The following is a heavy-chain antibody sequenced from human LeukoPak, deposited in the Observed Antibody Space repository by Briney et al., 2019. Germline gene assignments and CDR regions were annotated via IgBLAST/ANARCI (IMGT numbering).Heavy chain of an antibody. Sequence: PGGSLRLPCAASGFTFDDYAVHWVRQAPGKGLEWVSGISWNSGSIGYADSVKGRFTISRDNAKNSLYLQMNSLRAEDTALYYCARASGLDWYFDLWGRGTLVTVSS. V-gene: IGHV3-9*01. D-gene: IGHD2-21*01. CDR3: ARASGLDWYFDL. CDR2: ISWNSGSI. CDR1: GFTFDDYA. J-gene: IGHJ2*01.